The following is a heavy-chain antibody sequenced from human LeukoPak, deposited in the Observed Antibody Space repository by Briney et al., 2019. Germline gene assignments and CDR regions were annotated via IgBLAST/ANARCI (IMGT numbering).Heavy chain of an antibody. V-gene: IGHV1-69*05. CDR1: GGTFSSYA. CDR2: IIPIFGTA. J-gene: IGHJ4*02. CDR3: ARLSGSYWNYFDY. Sequence: SVKVSCKASGGTFSSYAISWVRQAPGQGLEWMGGIIPIFGTANYAQKLQGRVTMTTDTSTSTAYMELRSLRSDDTAVYYCARLSGSYWNYFDYWGQGTLVTVSS. D-gene: IGHD1-26*01.